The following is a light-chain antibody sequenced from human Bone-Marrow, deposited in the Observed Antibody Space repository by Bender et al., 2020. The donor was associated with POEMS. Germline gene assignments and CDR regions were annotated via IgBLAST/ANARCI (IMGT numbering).Light chain of an antibody. CDR2: GKN. CDR1: SPNIGSNS. J-gene: IGLJ2*01. Sequence: QSVLTQPPSASGTPGQRVTISCSGSSPNIGSNSVNWYQQVPGAAPKLLISGKNQRPSGVPDRISGSKSGTSASLAISGLQSEDEADYYCAAWDDSLNGRVVFGGGTKLTVL. CDR3: AAWDDSLNGRVV. V-gene: IGLV1-44*01.